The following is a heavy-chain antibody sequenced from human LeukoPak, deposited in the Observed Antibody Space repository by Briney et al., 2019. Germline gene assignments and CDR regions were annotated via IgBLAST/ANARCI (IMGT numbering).Heavy chain of an antibody. CDR2: ISPNGGIT. CDR3: AKDDAWLQYEN. D-gene: IGHD5-24*01. J-gene: IGHJ4*02. V-gene: IGHV3-23*01. Sequence: PGGSLRLSCTASGFTFRNHGMSWVRQAPGKGLEWVSGISPNGGITYYADSVKGRFTISRDNSRNTVSLQMNYLRAEDTAIYYCAKDDAWLQYENWGQGILVTVSS. CDR1: GFTFRNHG.